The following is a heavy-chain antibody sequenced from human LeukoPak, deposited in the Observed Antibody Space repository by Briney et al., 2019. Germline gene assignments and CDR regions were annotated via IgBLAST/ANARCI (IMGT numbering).Heavy chain of an antibody. CDR2: INPNSVGT. CDR3: ARDLFSGSYHPFDY. J-gene: IGHJ4*02. V-gene: IGHV1-2*02. D-gene: IGHD1-26*01. CDR1: GYTFTGYY. Sequence: ASVKVSCKASGYTFTGYYMHWVRQAPGQGLEWMGWINPNSVGTNYAQKFQGRVTMTRDTSISTAYMELSRLTSDDTAVYYCARDLFSGSYHPFDYWGQGTLVTVSS.